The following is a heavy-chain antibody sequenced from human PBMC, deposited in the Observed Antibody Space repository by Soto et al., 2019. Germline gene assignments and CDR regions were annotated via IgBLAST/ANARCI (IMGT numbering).Heavy chain of an antibody. D-gene: IGHD5-12*01. CDR2: ISVDGGDT. J-gene: IGHJ4*02. CDR3: AKVYSGYDFYFDY. V-gene: IGHV3-74*01. CDR1: GFTLSDYW. Sequence: GGSLRLSCAASGFTLSDYWMHWVRQVPGKGLLWVSRISVDGGDTTYADSVKGRFTISRDNSKNTLYLQMNSLRAEDTAVYYCAKVYSGYDFYFDYWGQGTLVTVSS.